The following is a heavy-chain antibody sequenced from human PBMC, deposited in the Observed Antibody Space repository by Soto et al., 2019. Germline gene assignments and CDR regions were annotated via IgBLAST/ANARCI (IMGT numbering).Heavy chain of an antibody. CDR1: GFSLTTTRVG. Sequence: SGPTLVNPTQTLTLTCTFSGFSLTTTRVGVGWIRQPPGKALEWIAIIYWDDDKRYSPSLESRLAITKDTSKNQVVPTMTNLDPVDTATYYCAHIMITFGGVSALDAFDFWGQGTMVTVSS. CDR3: AHIMITFGGVSALDAFDF. D-gene: IGHD3-16*01. V-gene: IGHV2-5*02. CDR2: IYWDDDK. J-gene: IGHJ3*01.